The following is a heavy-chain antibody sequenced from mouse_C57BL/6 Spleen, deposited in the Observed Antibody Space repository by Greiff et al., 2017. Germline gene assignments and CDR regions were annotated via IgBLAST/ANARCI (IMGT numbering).Heavy chain of an antibody. CDR1: GFTFSSYA. D-gene: IGHD3-3*01. V-gene: IGHV5-4*03. CDR2: ISDGGSYT. J-gene: IGHJ1*03. CDR3: ARRAGYYWYFDV. Sequence: EVMLVESGGGLVKPGGSLKLSCAASGFTFSSYAMSWVRQTPEKRLEWVATISDGGSYTYYPDNVKGRFTISRDNAKNNLYLQMSHLKSEDTAMYYCARRAGYYWYFDVWGTGTTVTVSS.